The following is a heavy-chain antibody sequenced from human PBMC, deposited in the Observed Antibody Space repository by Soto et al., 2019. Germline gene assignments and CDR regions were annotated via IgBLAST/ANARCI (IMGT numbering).Heavy chain of an antibody. V-gene: IGHV4-34*01. CDR1: GGSFSGYY. CDR3: ARGRSSLIRGVGPASPQYSSSPSYY. CDR2: INHSGST. J-gene: IGHJ4*02. D-gene: IGHD6-13*01. Sequence: QVQLQQWGAGLLKPSETLSLTCAVYGGSFSGYYWSWIRQPPGKGLEWIGEINHSGSTNYNPSLKSRVTISVDTSTNQFSLKLSSVTAAATAVYYCARGRSSLIRGVGPASPQYSSSPSYYWGQGNLVTVSS.